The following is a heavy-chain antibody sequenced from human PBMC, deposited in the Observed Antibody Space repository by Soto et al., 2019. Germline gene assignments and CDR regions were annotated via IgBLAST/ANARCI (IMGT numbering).Heavy chain of an antibody. V-gene: IGHV4-31*03. J-gene: IGHJ4*02. CDR2: IYYSGST. CDR3: ASQAEMATISFDY. Sequence: SETLSLTCTVSGGSISSGGYYWSWIRQHPGKGLEWIGYIYYSGSTYYNPSLKSRVTISVDTSKNQFSLKLSSVTAADTAVYYGASQAEMATISFDYWGQGTLVTVSS. CDR1: GGSISSGGYY. D-gene: IGHD5-12*01.